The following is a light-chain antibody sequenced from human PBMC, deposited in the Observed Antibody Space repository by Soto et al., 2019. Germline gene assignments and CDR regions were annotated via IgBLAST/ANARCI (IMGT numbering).Light chain of an antibody. CDR1: QSIVTY. J-gene: IGKJ5*01. CDR3: QKLFDSPIN. Sequence: DIKMTHSPSSLSASVLYIVNITFRASQSIVTYLNWYLQKPGKAPKLLIYAASNLESGVPSRFSATVSGTEFSLTITSLQPEDFATYYCQKLFDSPINFGQGTRLEIK. CDR2: AAS. V-gene: IGKV1-9*01.